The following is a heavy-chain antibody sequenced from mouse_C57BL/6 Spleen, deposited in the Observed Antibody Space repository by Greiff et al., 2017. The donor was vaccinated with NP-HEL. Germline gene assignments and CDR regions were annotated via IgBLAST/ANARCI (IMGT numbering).Heavy chain of an antibody. Sequence: EVQVVESGGGLVKPGGSLKLSCAASGFTFSDYGMHWVRQAPEKGLEWVAYISSGSSTIYYADTVKGRFTISRDNAKNTLFLQMTSLRSEDTAMYYCARLVTTRGHYFDYWGQGTTLTVSS. V-gene: IGHV5-17*01. J-gene: IGHJ2*01. CDR1: GFTFSDYG. CDR3: ARLVTTRGHYFDY. D-gene: IGHD2-2*01. CDR2: ISSGSSTI.